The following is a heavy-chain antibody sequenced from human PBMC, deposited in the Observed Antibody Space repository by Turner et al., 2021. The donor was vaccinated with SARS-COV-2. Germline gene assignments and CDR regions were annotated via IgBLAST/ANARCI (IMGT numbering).Heavy chain of an antibody. CDR3: AKEGEIAVAGNAFDI. V-gene: IGHV3-9*01. J-gene: IGHJ3*02. CDR2: ISWNSGSI. Sequence: EVQVVESGGGLVKPGGSLRLSCAASGFTFDDYGMHWVRQAPGKGLEWVSGISWNSGSIGYADSVKGRFTISRDNAKNSLYLQMNSLRAEDTALYYCAKEGEIAVAGNAFDIWGQGTMVTVSS. D-gene: IGHD6-19*01. CDR1: GFTFDDYG.